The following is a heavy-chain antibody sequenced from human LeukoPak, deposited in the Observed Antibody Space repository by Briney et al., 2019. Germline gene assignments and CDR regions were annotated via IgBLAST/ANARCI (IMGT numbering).Heavy chain of an antibody. CDR1: GGSISSYY. CDR3: AGDLGLGYYYDSSGSDRNFDY. D-gene: IGHD3-22*01. J-gene: IGHJ4*02. V-gene: IGHV4-59*12. Sequence: SETLSLTCTVSGGSISSYYWSWIRQPPGKGLEWIGYIYYSGSTNYNPSLKSRVTISVDTSKNQFSLKLSSVTAADTAVYYCAGDLGLGYYYDSSGSDRNFDYWGQGTLVTVSS. CDR2: IYYSGST.